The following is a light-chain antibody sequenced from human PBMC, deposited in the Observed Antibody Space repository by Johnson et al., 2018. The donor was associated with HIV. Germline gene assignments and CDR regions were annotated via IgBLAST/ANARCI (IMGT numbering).Light chain of an antibody. V-gene: IGLV1-51*02. J-gene: IGLJ1*01. CDR1: SSNIGNNY. CDR2: ENN. Sequence: HSVLTQPPSVSAAPGQKVTISCSGSSSNIGNNYVSWYQQLPGTAPKLLIYENNKRPSGITDRFSGSKSGTSATLGITGLQTGDEADYYCGTWDTSLNSSDYFFGTCTKVTVL. CDR3: GTWDTSLNSSDYF.